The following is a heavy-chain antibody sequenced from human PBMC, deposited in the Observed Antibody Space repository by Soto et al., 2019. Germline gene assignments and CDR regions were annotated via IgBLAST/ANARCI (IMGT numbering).Heavy chain of an antibody. CDR2: VSRSAGT. CDR1: GGSINTYY. J-gene: IGHJ5*02. CDR3: ERGAGPPWFDP. V-gene: IGHV4-4*07. Sequence: PSETLSLTCTVSGGSINTYYSTWIRQPVGKVLARVGRVSRSAGTNYSPSLTDRVTMSIDRSNNQFSLVVTALTAADAAIYYSERGAGPPWFDPWGQGTLVTVSS.